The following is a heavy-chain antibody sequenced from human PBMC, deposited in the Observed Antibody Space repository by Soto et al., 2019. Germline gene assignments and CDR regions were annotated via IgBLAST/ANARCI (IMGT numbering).Heavy chain of an antibody. CDR2: IYYSGST. D-gene: IGHD3-9*01. J-gene: IGHJ4*02. CDR1: GGSISSYY. Sequence: SETLSLTCTVSGGSISSYYWSWIRQPPGKGLEWIGYIYYSGSTNYNPSLKSRVTISVDTSKNQFSLKLSSVTAADTAVYYCARGESLTGYYPFDYWGQGTLVTVSS. CDR3: ARGESLTGYYPFDY. V-gene: IGHV4-59*01.